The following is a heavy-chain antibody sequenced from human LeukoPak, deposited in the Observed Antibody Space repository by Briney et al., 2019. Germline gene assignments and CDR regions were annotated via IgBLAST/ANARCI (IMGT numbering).Heavy chain of an antibody. D-gene: IGHD2-15*01. CDR1: GFTFSSYG. V-gene: IGHV3-30*02. CDR2: IRYDGSNK. J-gene: IGHJ3*01. Sequence: GGSLRLSCAASGFTFSSYGMHWVRQAPGKGLEWVAFIRYDGSNKYYADSVKGRFSISRDNSKHTLYLQMNTLRADDTAVYYCAKDGSNDWRWGAFDVWGQGTMVTVSS. CDR3: AKDGSNDWRWGAFDV.